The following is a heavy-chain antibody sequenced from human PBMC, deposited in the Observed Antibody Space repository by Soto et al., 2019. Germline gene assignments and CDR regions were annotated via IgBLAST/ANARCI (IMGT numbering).Heavy chain of an antibody. J-gene: IGHJ4*02. CDR1: GFTFSSYA. V-gene: IGHV3-23*01. Sequence: PGGSLRLSCAASGFTFSSYAMSWVRQAPGKGLEWVSAISSSGYSTYYADSVKGRFTISRDNSKNTVYLQMNNLRAEDTAVYYWAKGSVVVAAHFASWGQGTLVTV. D-gene: IGHD2-21*02. CDR2: ISSSGYST. CDR3: AKGSVVVAAHFAS.